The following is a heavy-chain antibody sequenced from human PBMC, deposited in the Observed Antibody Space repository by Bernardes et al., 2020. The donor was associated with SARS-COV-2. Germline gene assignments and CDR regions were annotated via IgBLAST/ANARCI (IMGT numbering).Heavy chain of an antibody. Sequence: ASVKVSCKASGYTFTSYGISWVRQAPGQGLEWMGWISADNGNTNYAQKIQGRVTMTTDTSTSTAYMELRSLRSDDTAVYYCATVVAYRYGGGWFDPWGQGTLVTVSS. J-gene: IGHJ5*02. CDR1: GYTFTSYG. V-gene: IGHV1-18*01. CDR3: ATVVAYRYGGGWFDP. CDR2: ISADNGNT. D-gene: IGHD5-18*01.